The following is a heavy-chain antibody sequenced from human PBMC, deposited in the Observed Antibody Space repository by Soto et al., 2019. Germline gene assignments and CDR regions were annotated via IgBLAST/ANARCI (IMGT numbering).Heavy chain of an antibody. V-gene: IGHV2-5*02. CDR2: IYWDDDK. Sequence: QITLKESGPPLVKPTQTLRLTCTFSGFSLSTSGVGVGCIRHPPGKALGWLALIYWDDDKSYSPSLTRRLTISKDAYKNQVVLTMTNMDPVDTDTYYCEHVLGVVANYGMDVWGQGTKVTGSS. CDR3: EHVLGVVANYGMDV. CDR1: GFSLSTSGVG. D-gene: IGHD2-15*01. J-gene: IGHJ6*02.